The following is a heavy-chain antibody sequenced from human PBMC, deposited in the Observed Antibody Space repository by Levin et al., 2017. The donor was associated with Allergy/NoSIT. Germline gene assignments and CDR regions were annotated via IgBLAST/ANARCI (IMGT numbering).Heavy chain of an antibody. CDR2: ISGSADAT. J-gene: IGHJ3*01. CDR1: GFTFSTYHA. CDR3: AKLAAPDPRSLSDAFDV. V-gene: IGHV3-23*01. D-gene: IGHD6-19*01. Sequence: GESLKISCVASGFTFSTYHAMSWVRQTPGKGLEWVCGISGSADATYYADSVKGRFTISRDNSKNTVHLQMNSLKADDTAVYYCAKLAAPDPRSLSDAFDVWGQGTMVTVSS.